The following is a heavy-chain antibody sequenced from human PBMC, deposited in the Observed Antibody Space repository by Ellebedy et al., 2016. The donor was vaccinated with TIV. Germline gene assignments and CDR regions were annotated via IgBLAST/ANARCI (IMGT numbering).Heavy chain of an antibody. D-gene: IGHD1-1*01. V-gene: IGHV3-23*01. CDR3: AKDRATRVPATGSFDS. J-gene: IGHJ4*02. CDR2: ISGSGGST. CDR1: GFTFSNFA. Sequence: GESLKISXAASGFTFSNFAMNWVRQAPGKGLEWAATISGSGGSTYYADSAKGRFTISRDTSKSTLYLQMNSLRAEDTAVYYCAKDRATRVPATGSFDSWGQGTLVAVSS.